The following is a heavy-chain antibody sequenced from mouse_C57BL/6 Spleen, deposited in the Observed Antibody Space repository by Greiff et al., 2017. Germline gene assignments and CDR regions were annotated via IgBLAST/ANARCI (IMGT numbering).Heavy chain of an antibody. J-gene: IGHJ3*01. CDR3: ARNSNWDAFAY. Sequence: VQLQQSGPGLVQPSQSLSITCTVSGFSLTSYGVHWVRQSPGKGLEWLGVIWSGGSTDYNAAFIFRLSISKDNSKSQVFFKMNSLQADDTAIYYCARNSNWDAFAYWGQGTLVTVSA. D-gene: IGHD4-1*01. CDR1: GFSLTSYG. CDR2: IWSGGST. V-gene: IGHV2-2*01.